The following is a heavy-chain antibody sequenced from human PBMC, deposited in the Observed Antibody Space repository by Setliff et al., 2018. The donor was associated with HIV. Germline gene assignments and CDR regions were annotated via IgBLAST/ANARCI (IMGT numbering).Heavy chain of an antibody. D-gene: IGHD5-12*01. J-gene: IGHJ6*02. CDR3: AREIWGQVAHVPYGMDA. CDR2: FYTSGST. Sequence: PSETLSLTCTVSGGSISSYYWSWIRQPAGKGLEWIGRFYTSGSTNYNPSLKSRVTMSVDTSKNQFSLKVRYVTAADTAIYYCAREIWGQVAHVPYGMDAWGQGTTVT. CDR1: GGSISSYY. V-gene: IGHV4-4*07.